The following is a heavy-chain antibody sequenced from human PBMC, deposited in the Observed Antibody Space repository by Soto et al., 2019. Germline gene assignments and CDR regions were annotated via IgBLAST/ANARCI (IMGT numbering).Heavy chain of an antibody. CDR2: INHSGST. V-gene: IGHV4-34*01. D-gene: IGHD1-26*01. CDR3: ATEKPDHRGGDFAY. J-gene: IGHJ4*02. Sequence: QVQLQQWGAGLLKPSETLSLTCAVYGGSFSGYYWSWIRQPPGKGLEWIGEINHSGSTNYNPSLTSRVTRSVDTSKNEISLKLSSVTAADTAVYYWATEKPDHRGGDFAYWGQGTLVTVSS. CDR1: GGSFSGYY.